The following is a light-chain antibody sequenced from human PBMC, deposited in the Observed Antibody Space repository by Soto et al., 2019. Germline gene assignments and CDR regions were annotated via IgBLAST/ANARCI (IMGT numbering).Light chain of an antibody. CDR3: SSYEGRNKMV. Sequence: QSVLTQPPSASGTPGQRVTISCSGGSSNIGINTVNWYQQLPGTAPKVLIHTDNERPSGVPDRFSGSKSGTSASLAIDGLQYGDEADYYCSSYEGRNKMVFGNGTKVTV. J-gene: IGLJ1*01. V-gene: IGLV1-44*01. CDR2: TDN. CDR1: SSNIGINT.